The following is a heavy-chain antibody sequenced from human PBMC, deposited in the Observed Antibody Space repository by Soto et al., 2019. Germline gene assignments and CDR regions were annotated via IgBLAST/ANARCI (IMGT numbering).Heavy chain of an antibody. CDR1: VFTFSDFG. CDR2: ISYEGYNK. Sequence: PVGSLRLSCAASVFTFSDFGIHWVRHSPGKGLEWVAFISYEGYNKWAADSVKGRSTISRDNSRNTVDLQMNSLRPEDTAVYYCAKDSCCASYHHYYGLDVRGQGTTVTVSS. J-gene: IGHJ6*02. V-gene: IGHV3-30*18. CDR3: AKDSCCASYHHYYGLDV. D-gene: IGHD2-21*01.